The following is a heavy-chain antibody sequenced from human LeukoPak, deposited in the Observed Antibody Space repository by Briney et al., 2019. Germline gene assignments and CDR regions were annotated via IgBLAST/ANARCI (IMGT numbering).Heavy chain of an antibody. Sequence: GGSLRLSCAASGFTFSTYGMHWVRQAPGKGRGWVAVIWYDGSNKYYADSVRGRFTIYRDNFKNTLYLQMNSLRAEDTAVYYCARDLEIGSSSYYFDYWGQGTLVTVSS. CDR3: ARDLEIGSSSYYFDY. D-gene: IGHD3-3*01. CDR1: GFTFSTYG. J-gene: IGHJ4*02. CDR2: IWYDGSNK. V-gene: IGHV3-33*01.